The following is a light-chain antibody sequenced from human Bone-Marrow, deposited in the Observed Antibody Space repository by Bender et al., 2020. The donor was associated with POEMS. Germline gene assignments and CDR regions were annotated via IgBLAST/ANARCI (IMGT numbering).Light chain of an antibody. V-gene: IGLV3-25*03. J-gene: IGLJ1*01. CDR2: KAN. CDR1: ALSKQY. Sequence: SYELTQPPSVSVSPGQTARITCSGDALSKQYAYWYQLKPGQAPVLVMYKANKRPSGIPERFSGSSSGTTVTLTINGVQAEDEADYYCQSTDTGTTYVFGPGTKVTVL. CDR3: QSTDTGTTYV.